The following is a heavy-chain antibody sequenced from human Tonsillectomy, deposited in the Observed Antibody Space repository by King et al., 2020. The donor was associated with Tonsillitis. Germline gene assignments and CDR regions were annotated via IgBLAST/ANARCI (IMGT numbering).Heavy chain of an antibody. CDR3: AVLWFGELLSQSGVDP. CDR1: GGSISSSSYY. V-gene: IGHV4-39*01. CDR2: IYYTGST. J-gene: IGHJ5*02. D-gene: IGHD3-10*01. Sequence: QLQESGPGLVKPSETLSLTCTVSGGSISSSSYYWGWIRQPPGKGLEWIGSIYYTGSTYYNPSLKSRVTISVDTSKNQFSLRLSSVTAADTAVYYCAVLWFGELLSQSGVDPWGQGTLVTVSS.